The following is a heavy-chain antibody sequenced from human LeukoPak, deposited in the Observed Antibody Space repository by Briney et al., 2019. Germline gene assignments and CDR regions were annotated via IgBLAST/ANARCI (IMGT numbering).Heavy chain of an antibody. V-gene: IGHV1-2*02. Sequence: ASVKVSCKASGYTFTSYGISWVRQAPGQGLEWMGWINPNSGGTNYAQKFQGRVTMTRDTSISTAYMELSRLRSDDTAVYYCARAPERAFDIWGQGTMVTVSS. CDR3: ARAPERAFDI. J-gene: IGHJ3*02. CDR2: INPNSGGT. D-gene: IGHD1-14*01. CDR1: GYTFTSYG.